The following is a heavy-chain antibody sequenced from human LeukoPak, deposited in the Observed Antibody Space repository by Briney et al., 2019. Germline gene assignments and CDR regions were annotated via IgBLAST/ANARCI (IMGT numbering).Heavy chain of an antibody. V-gene: IGHV4-31*03. D-gene: IGHD3-10*01. J-gene: IGHJ4*02. CDR1: GDSINGGGYY. CDR2: IYYSGST. CDR3: ARDAYYGPGSLVY. Sequence: SETLSHTCTVSGDSINGGGYYWSWIRQHPGKGLEWIGYIYYSGSTYYNPSLKSRVTISVDTSKNQFSLKVSSVTVADTAVYYCARDAYYGPGSLVYWGQGTLVTVSS.